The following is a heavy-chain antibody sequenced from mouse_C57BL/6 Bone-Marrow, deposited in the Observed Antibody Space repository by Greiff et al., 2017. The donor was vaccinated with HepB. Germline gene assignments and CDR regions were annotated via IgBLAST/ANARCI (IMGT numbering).Heavy chain of an antibody. CDR3: ARVITTVVEAMDY. CDR2: ISDGGSYT. CDR1: GFTFSSYA. J-gene: IGHJ4*01. V-gene: IGHV5-4*03. Sequence: EVKLMESGGGLVKPGGSLKPSCAASGFTFSSYAMSWVRQTPEKRLEWVATISDGGSYTYYPDNVKGRFTISRDNAKNNLYLQMSHLKSEDTAMYYCARVITTVVEAMDYWGQGTSVTVSS. D-gene: IGHD1-1*01.